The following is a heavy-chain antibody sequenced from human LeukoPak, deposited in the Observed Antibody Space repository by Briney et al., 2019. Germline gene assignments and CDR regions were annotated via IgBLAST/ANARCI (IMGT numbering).Heavy chain of an antibody. CDR2: ISYDGSNK. J-gene: IGHJ5*02. Sequence: GGSLRLSCAASGFTFSSYAMHWVRQAPGKGLEWVAVISYDGSNKYYADSVKGRFTISRDNSKNTLYLQMNSLRAEDTAVYYCARGPIAAAGNNWFDHWGQGTLVTVSS. CDR1: GFTFSSYA. V-gene: IGHV3-30-3*01. D-gene: IGHD6-13*01. CDR3: ARGPIAAAGNNWFDH.